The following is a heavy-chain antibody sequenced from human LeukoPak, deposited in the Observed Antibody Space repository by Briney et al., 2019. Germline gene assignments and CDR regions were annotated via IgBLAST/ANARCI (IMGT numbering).Heavy chain of an antibody. CDR1: GDYLSSYY. J-gene: IGHJ6*02. CDR2: INHSGGT. Sequence: SETLSLTCAVYGDYLSSYYWSWVRQPPGRGLEWIGEINHSGGTNYTPSLESRVTISVDTSQNQIYLKLGSVTVADTAVYDCASGRGGSIRNGMDVWGQGTTVTVSS. V-gene: IGHV4-34*01. D-gene: IGHD3-10*01. CDR3: ASGRGGSIRNGMDV.